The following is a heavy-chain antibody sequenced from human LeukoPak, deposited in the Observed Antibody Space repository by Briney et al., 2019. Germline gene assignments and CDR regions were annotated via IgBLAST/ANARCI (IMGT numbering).Heavy chain of an antibody. V-gene: IGHV3-21*01. J-gene: IGHJ4*02. CDR2: ISSSSSYI. CDR1: GFSFSSYV. CDR3: ARGSIAARPRGQDY. D-gene: IGHD6-6*01. Sequence: GGSLRLSCAASGFSFSSYVMSWVRLAPGKGLEWVSSISSSSSYIYYADSVKGRFTISRDNAKNSLYLQMNSLRAEDTAVYYCARGSIAARPRGQDYWGQGTLVTVSS.